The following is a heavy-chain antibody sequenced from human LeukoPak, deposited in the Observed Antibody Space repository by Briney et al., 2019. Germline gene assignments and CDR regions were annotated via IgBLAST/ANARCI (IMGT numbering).Heavy chain of an antibody. Sequence: KTSETLSLTCAVYGGSFSGYYWSWIRQPPGKGLEWIGEINHSGSTNYNPSLKSRVTISVDTSKNQFSLKLSSVTAADTAVYYCARLKPNTRSTVVTEGSGYYYYGMDVWGQGTTVTVSS. V-gene: IGHV4-34*01. D-gene: IGHD4-17*01. CDR2: INHSGST. J-gene: IGHJ6*02. CDR3: ARLKPNTRSTVVTEGSGYYYYGMDV. CDR1: GGSFSGYY.